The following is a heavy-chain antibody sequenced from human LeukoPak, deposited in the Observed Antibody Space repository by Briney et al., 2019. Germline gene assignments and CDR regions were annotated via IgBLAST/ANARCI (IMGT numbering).Heavy chain of an antibody. J-gene: IGHJ5*02. CDR2: INHSGST. Sequence: SETLSLTCAVYGGSFSGYYWSWIRQPPGKGLEWIGEINHSGSTNYNPSLKSRVTISVDTSKNQFSLKLSSVTAADTAVYYCARVRGGFIAVAGKGWFDPWGQGTLVTVSS. D-gene: IGHD6-19*01. CDR3: ARVRGGFIAVAGKGWFDP. V-gene: IGHV4-34*01. CDR1: GGSFSGYY.